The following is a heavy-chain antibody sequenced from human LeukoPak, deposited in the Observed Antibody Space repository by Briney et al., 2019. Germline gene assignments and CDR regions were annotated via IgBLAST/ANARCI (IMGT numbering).Heavy chain of an antibody. Sequence: GGSLRLSCAPSGFTFTTSWMSWVRQAPGKGLEWLANIKPDGSEKNYVDSVRGRFTISRDNAKNSLYLEMNSLRAEDTGVYYCATSSDAPANMWGQGTLVTVSS. V-gene: IGHV3-7*01. CDR2: IKPDGSEK. D-gene: IGHD2-2*01. CDR1: GFTFTTSW. CDR3: ATSSDAPANM. J-gene: IGHJ4*02.